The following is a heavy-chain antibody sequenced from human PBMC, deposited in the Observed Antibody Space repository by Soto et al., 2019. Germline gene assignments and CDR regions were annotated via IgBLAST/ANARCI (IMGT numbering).Heavy chain of an antibody. CDR3: ARDRGYCSSTSCYDHWFDH. J-gene: IGHJ5*02. D-gene: IGHD2-2*01. Sequence: QVQLVQSGAEVKKPGSSVKVSCKASGGTFSSYTISWVRQAPGQGLEWMGRIIPILGIANYAQKFQGRVTITADKSTRTAYMELSSLRSEDTAVYYCARDRGYCSSTSCYDHWFDHWGQGTLVTVSS. CDR2: IIPILGIA. V-gene: IGHV1-69*08. CDR1: GGTFSSYT.